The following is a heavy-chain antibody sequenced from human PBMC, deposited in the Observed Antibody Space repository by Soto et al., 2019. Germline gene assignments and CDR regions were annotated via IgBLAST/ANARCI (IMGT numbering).Heavy chain of an antibody. Sequence: QLQLQESGPGLVKPSETLSLTCTVSGGSISSSSFHWGWIRQPPGKGLEWIGSIYYSGSTYYSPSLKXRXTXXVDTSKNQFSLKLSSVTAAATAVYYCARRERAAGTDWWFDPWGQGTLVTVSS. V-gene: IGHV4-39*01. J-gene: IGHJ5*02. CDR1: GGSISSSSFH. CDR3: ARRERAAGTDWWFDP. D-gene: IGHD6-13*01. CDR2: IYYSGST.